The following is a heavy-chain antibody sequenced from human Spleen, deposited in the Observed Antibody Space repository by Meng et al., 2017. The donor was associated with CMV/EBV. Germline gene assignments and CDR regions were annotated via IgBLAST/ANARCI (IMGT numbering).Heavy chain of an antibody. CDR2: IRFDGYNE. Sequence: GESLKISCAASGFTFNYYGMHWVRQAPGKGLEWVAFIRFDGYNESYADSVKGRFTISRDNSKNTLYLQMNSLRAEDTAVYYCAKDFHYSGSYYDYWGQGTLVTVSS. J-gene: IGHJ4*02. D-gene: IGHD1-26*01. CDR3: AKDFHYSGSYYDY. CDR1: GFTFNYYG. V-gene: IGHV3-30*02.